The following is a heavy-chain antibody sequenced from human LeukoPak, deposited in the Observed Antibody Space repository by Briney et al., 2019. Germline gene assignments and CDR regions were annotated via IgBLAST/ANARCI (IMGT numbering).Heavy chain of an antibody. CDR1: GFTFSTYS. J-gene: IGHJ4*02. V-gene: IGHV3-21*01. Sequence: GGSLRLSCAASGFTFSTYSMNWVRQAPGKGLEWVSSIGGSSTSISYAGSVKGRFTISRDNAKNSVYLQMNSLRAEDTAVYYCAREEGKQQMEAFDYWGQGTLVTVSS. CDR2: IGGSSTSI. CDR3: AREEGKQQMEAFDY. D-gene: IGHD6-13*01.